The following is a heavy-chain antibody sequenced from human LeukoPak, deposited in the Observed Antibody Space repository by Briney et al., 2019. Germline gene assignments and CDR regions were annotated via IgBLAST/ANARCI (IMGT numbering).Heavy chain of an antibody. J-gene: IGHJ6*02. Sequence: GGSLRLSCAASRFTFRKYGMFWVRQAPGKGVEWVAVIALDCSYFYYADSVKGRFTISRDNSKSTLYLDMNNLRPDDTAKYYCARGDYYYGMDVWGQGTTVTVSS. CDR3: ARGDYYYGMDV. CDR2: IALDCSYF. D-gene: IGHD3-10*01. CDR1: RFTFRKYG. V-gene: IGHV3-30*03.